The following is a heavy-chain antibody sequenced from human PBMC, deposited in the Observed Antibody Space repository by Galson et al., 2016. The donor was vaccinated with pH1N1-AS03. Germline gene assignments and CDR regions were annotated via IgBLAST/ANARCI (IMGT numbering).Heavy chain of an antibody. CDR1: GFSLTTDKMC. CDR3: ARSPVDYFYSLGMDV. CDR2: IDWDDDE. V-gene: IGHV2-70*11. J-gene: IGHJ6*02. Sequence: PALVKPTQTLTLTCTFSGFSLTTDKMCVTWIRQPPGKALEWLARIDWDDDEYYSRSLRIRLTISKDTSKNQVVLTMTNMDPADTGTYFCARSPVDYFYSLGMDVWGQGTTVTVS.